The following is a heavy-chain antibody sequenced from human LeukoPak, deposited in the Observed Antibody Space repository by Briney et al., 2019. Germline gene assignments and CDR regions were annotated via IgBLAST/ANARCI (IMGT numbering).Heavy chain of an antibody. CDR3: ARSVWYYFDY. D-gene: IGHD2-21*01. CDR1: GFTFSNYW. J-gene: IGHJ4*02. V-gene: IGHV4-59*01. Sequence: GSLRLSCAASGFTFSNYWMSWIRQPPGKGLEWIGYIYYSGSTNYNPSLKSRVTISVDTSKNQFSLKLSSVTAADTAVYYCARSVWYYFDYWGQGTLVTVSS. CDR2: IYYSGST.